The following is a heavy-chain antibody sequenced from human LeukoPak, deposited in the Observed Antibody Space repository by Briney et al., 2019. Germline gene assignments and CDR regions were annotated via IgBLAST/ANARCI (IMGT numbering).Heavy chain of an antibody. CDR2: FYTGGRT. Sequence: SETLSLTCTVSGASISGGSYYWSWIRQPAGKGLEWLGRFYTGGRTDYNPSLRSRVTILVDTSRNQVSLKLSSVTAADTAVYYCARIARLWSDMDVWSKGTTVTVSS. V-gene: IGHV4-61*02. D-gene: IGHD4/OR15-4a*01. J-gene: IGHJ6*03. CDR3: ARIARLWSDMDV. CDR1: GASISGGSYY.